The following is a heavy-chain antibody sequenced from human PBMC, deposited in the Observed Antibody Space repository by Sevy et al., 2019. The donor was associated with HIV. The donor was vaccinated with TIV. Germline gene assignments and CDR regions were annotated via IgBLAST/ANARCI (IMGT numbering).Heavy chain of an antibody. D-gene: IGHD1-26*01. J-gene: IGHJ3*02. CDR1: GFTFNTYD. Sequence: GGSLRLSCAASGFTFNTYDMHWVRQAPGKGLEWVALISYDGSNKYYADSVKGRFTMSRDNSKNTLYLQMNSLRAEDTAVYYCARDDLVGAMISAFDIWGQGTMVTVSS. V-gene: IGHV3-30*03. CDR2: ISYDGSNK. CDR3: ARDDLVGAMISAFDI.